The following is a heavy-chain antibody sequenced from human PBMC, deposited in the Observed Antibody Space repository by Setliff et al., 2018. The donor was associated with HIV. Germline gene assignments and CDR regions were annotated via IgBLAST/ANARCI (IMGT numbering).Heavy chain of an antibody. CDR2: VSSTNEIT. CDR3: ARDKDWAFDI. CDR1: GFIFSSHH. Sequence: PGGSLRLSCTASGFIFSSHHMNWVRQAPGKGLEWISYVSSTNEITYADSVKGRSTISRDNAKKSLYLQMNNLRAEDTALYYCARDKDWAFDIWGQGTMVTVSS. D-gene: IGHD2-15*01. V-gene: IGHV3-48*01. J-gene: IGHJ3*02.